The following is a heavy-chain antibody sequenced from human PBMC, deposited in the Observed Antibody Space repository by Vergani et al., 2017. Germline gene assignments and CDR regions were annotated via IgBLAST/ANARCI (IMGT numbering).Heavy chain of an antibody. V-gene: IGHV3-23*01. CDR1: GFTFSSYA. J-gene: IGHJ6*02. CDR3: AKDSGPYYGMDV. CDR2: ISGSGGST. Sequence: EVQLLESGGGLVQPGGSLRLSCAASGFTFSSYAMSWVRQAPGKGLEWVSAISGSGGSTYYADAVKGRFTISRDNSKNTLYLQMNSLRAEDTAVYYCAKDSGPYYGMDVWGQGTTVTVSS.